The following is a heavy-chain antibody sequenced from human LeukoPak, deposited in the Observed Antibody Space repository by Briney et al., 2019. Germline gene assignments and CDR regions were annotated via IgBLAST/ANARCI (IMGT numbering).Heavy chain of an antibody. Sequence: ASVKVSCKASGYTFITYGITWVRQAPGQGLEWMGWITPYSGDTNYAQNLQDRVTMTTDTSTSTAYMELRSLRSDDTAVYFCARVAGVSYNYFDSWGQGTLVTVSS. CDR3: ARVAGVSYNYFDS. V-gene: IGHV1-18*01. CDR1: GYTFITYG. D-gene: IGHD1-26*01. J-gene: IGHJ4*02. CDR2: ITPYSGDT.